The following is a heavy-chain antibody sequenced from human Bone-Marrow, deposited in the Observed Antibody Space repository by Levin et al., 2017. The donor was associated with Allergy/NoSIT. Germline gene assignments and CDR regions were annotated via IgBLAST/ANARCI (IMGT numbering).Heavy chain of an antibody. CDR2: IYSGGRG. J-gene: IGHJ3*02. CDR3: AIYGSGNDYSAFDI. D-gene: IGHD3-10*01. Sequence: PGGSLRLSCAASGFTVSSNHMSWVRQAPGMGLEWVSLIYSGGRGYYADSVRGRFTISRDNSKNTLYLQLNSLRAEDTAVYYCAIYGSGNDYSAFDIWGQGTMVTVSS. V-gene: IGHV3-53*01. CDR1: GFTVSSNH.